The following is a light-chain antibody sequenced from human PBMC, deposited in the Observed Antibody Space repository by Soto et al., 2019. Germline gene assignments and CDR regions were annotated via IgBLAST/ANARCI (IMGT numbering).Light chain of an antibody. CDR1: QSVRSY. Sequence: EIVLTQSPATLSLFPGERATLSCRASQSVRSYLAWYQQKPGQAPRLLIYDASNRATGIPARFSGSGSGTDFTLTISSLEPEDFAVYYCQQRSNWLTFGGGTKVDTK. CDR2: DAS. V-gene: IGKV3-11*01. J-gene: IGKJ4*01. CDR3: QQRSNWLT.